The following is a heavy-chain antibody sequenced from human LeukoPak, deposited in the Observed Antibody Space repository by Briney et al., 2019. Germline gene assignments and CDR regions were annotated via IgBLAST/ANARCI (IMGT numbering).Heavy chain of an antibody. CDR1: GHTFATYF. J-gene: IGHJ4*02. CDR3: ARPTYCGSDCYFNFDY. Sequence: ASVKVSCKTSGHTFATYFMHWVRQAPGQGLEWMGYTKPNSGVTNYAQKFRGRVTMTWDTSISTAYIELSGLTSDDTAIYYCARPTYCGSDCYFNFDYWGQGTLVTVSS. V-gene: IGHV1-2*02. D-gene: IGHD2-21*02. CDR2: TKPNSGVT.